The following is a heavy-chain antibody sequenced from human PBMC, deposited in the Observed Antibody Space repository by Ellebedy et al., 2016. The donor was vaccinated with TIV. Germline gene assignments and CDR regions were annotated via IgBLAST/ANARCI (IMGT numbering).Heavy chain of an antibody. D-gene: IGHD2-15*01. CDR2: ISWNSGSI. CDR3: AKDIGSSDLYYFDY. J-gene: IGHJ4*02. CDR1: GFTFDDYA. Sequence: GGSLRLXCAASGFTFDDYAMHWVRQAPGKGLEWVSGISWNSGSIGYADSVKGRFTISRDNAKNSLYLQMNSLRAEDTALYYCAKDIGSSDLYYFDYWGQGTLVTVSS. V-gene: IGHV3-9*01.